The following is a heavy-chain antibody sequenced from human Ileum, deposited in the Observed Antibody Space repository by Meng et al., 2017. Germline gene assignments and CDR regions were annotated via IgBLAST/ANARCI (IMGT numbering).Heavy chain of an antibody. J-gene: IGHJ4*02. Sequence: VQLVEAGGVVVQPGRSLSLSCAASGFTFSNYGMHWVRQAPGKGLEWVAVIWHDGNTKDYVDSVKGRFTISRDNSKNTLYLQMNSLRTEDTAVYYCATDSGGSPFDYWGQGTLVTVSS. CDR3: ATDSGGSPFDY. CDR2: IWHDGNTK. CDR1: GFTFSNYG. V-gene: IGHV3-33*01. D-gene: IGHD1-26*01.